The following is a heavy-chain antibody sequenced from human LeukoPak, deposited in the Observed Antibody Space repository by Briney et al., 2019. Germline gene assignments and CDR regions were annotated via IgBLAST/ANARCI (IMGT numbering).Heavy chain of an antibody. CDR1: GFTFSDYY. D-gene: IGHD3-10*01. CDR2: ISSSGSTI. V-gene: IGHV3-11*01. Sequence: GGSLRLSCAASGFTFSDYYMSWIRRAPGKGLEWVSYISSSGSTIYYADSVKGRFTISRDNAKNSLYLQMNSLRAEDTAVYYCAREHSITMVILDWYFDLWGRGTLVTVSS. CDR3: AREHSITMVILDWYFDL. J-gene: IGHJ2*01.